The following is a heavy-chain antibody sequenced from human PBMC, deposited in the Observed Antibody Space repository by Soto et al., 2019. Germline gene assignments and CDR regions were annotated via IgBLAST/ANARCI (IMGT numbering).Heavy chain of an antibody. CDR3: TRVVMDGMWRNYYYYYMDV. Sequence: EVQLVESGGGLVQPGRSLRLSCTASGFTFGDYAMSWFRQAPGKGLEWVGFIRSKAYGGTTEYAASVKGRFTISRDESKSIAYLQMNSLKTEDTAVYYCTRVVMDGMWRNYYYYYMDVWCKGTTVTVSS. CDR2: IRSKAYGGTT. CDR1: GFTFGDYA. J-gene: IGHJ6*03. V-gene: IGHV3-49*03. D-gene: IGHD1-20*01.